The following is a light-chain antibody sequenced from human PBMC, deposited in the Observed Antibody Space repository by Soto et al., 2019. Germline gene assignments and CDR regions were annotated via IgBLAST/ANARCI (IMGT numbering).Light chain of an antibody. CDR3: QQYYNNPYT. CDR2: WAS. Sequence: DIVMTQSPDSLAVSLGERATINCKSSQSLLYSSNTRNYLAWYQHKPGQPPKLLFYWASTRESGVPDRFSSSGSGTDFTLTISSLQADDMAVYYCQQYYNNPYTFGQGTKLEIK. V-gene: IGKV4-1*01. CDR1: QSLLYSSNTRNY. J-gene: IGKJ2*01.